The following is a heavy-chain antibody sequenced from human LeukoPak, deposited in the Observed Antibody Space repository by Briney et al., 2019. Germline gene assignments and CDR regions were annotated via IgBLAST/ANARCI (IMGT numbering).Heavy chain of an antibody. CDR2: VKKDASEK. D-gene: IGHD5-18*01. CDR1: GFTFSNNW. V-gene: IGHV3-7*01. J-gene: IGHJ3*02. CDR3: ARDRPYSALDFDI. Sequence: GGSLRLSCAASGFTFSNNWMAWVRQAPGKGLEWVASVKKDASEKYYVDSVKGRFTISRDNAKNSLYLQMSSLRVEDTAVYYCARDRPYSALDFDIWGQGTMVTVSS.